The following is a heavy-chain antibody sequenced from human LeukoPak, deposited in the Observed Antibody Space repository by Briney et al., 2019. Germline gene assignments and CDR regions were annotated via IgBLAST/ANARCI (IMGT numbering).Heavy chain of an antibody. Sequence: PSETLSLTCTVSGGSISSYYWSWIRQPPGKGLEWLTYINYSGSTNYNPSLKSRVTILVDTSKNQFSLKLSSVTPADTAVYYCARVGGYGSRWYLSPYFDYWGQGTLVTVSS. CDR2: INYSGST. D-gene: IGHD6-13*01. V-gene: IGHV4-59*01. CDR3: ARVGGYGSRWYLSPYFDY. J-gene: IGHJ4*02. CDR1: GGSISSYY.